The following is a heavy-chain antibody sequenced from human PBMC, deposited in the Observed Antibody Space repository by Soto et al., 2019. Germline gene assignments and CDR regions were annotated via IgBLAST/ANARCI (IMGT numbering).Heavy chain of an antibody. D-gene: IGHD2-21*01. CDR3: FQAEDGIRDL. Sequence: GKGLEWVAVIWYDGSSKYYADSVKGQFTISRDNSKYTLYLQMNTLRAEDTALYFFFQAEDGIRDL. CDR2: IWYDGSSK. V-gene: IGHV3-33*01. J-gene: IGHJ2*01.